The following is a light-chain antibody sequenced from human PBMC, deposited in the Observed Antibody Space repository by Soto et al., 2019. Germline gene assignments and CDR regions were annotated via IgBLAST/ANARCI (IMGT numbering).Light chain of an antibody. CDR3: QQYDNLLLT. CDR1: QDISHY. CDR2: DAS. J-gene: IGKJ4*01. Sequence: DIQMTQSPSSLSASVGDSVTITCQASQDISHYLNWYQQKPGKAPKLLIYDASTLETGVPSRFSGSGSGTDFTFTISSLQPEDIATYYCQQYDNLLLTFGGGTKVEIK. V-gene: IGKV1-33*01.